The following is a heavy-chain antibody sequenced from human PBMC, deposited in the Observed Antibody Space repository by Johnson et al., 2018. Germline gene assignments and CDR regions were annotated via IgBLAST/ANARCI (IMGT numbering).Heavy chain of an antibody. Sequence: VQLVQSGGGFVQPGGSLGLSCVASGFTFSGYIMTWVRQTPGKGLEWVSSITYTGHATSYADPLEGRFTISRDNSKNTLYLQMSSLRPDDTAVYYCAVRGDPGYMNVWGKGTTVTVSS. CDR2: ITYTGHAT. J-gene: IGHJ6*03. D-gene: IGHD7-27*01. V-gene: IGHV3-23*04. CDR1: GFTFSGYI. CDR3: AVRGDPGYMNV.